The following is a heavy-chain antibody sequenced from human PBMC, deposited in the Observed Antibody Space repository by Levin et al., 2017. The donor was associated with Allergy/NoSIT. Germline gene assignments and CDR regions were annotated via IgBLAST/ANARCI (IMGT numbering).Heavy chain of an antibody. CDR1: GGSVSSGSYY. D-gene: IGHD2-15*01. V-gene: IGHV4-61*01. Sequence: SETLSLTCTVSGGSVSSGSYYWSWIRQPPGKGLEWIGYIHYSGSTNYNPSLKSRVTISADTSKNQFSLRLTSVTAADTAGYYWARGNYCSGGRCDMDVWGKGTTVTVSS. CDR3: ARGNYCSGGRCDMDV. CDR2: IHYSGST. J-gene: IGHJ6*03.